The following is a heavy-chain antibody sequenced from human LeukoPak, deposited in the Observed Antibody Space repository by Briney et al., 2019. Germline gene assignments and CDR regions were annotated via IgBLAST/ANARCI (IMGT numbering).Heavy chain of an antibody. CDR3: ASRGSSKAADY. Sequence: GASVKVSCKASGGIFSSYAISWVRQAPGQGLEWMGGIIPIFGTANYAQKFQGRVTITADKSTSTAYMELSSLRSEDTAVYYCASRGSSKAADYWGQGTLVTVSS. CDR2: IIPIFGTA. J-gene: IGHJ4*02. V-gene: IGHV1-69*06. D-gene: IGHD2-2*01. CDR1: GGIFSSYA.